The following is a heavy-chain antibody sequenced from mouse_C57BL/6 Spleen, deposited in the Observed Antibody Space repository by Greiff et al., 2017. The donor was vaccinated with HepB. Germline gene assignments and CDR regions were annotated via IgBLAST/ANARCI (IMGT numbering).Heavy chain of an antibody. V-gene: IGHV5-17*01. D-gene: IGHD1-1*01. CDR1: GFTFSDYG. Sequence: VQLVESGGGLVKPGGSLKLSCAASGFTFSDYGMHWVRQAPEKGLEWVAYISSGSSTIYYADTVKGRFTISRDNAKNTLFLQMTSLRSEDTAMYYCARNYYGSSLYAMDYWGQGTSVTVSS. CDR3: ARNYYGSSLYAMDY. CDR2: ISSGSSTI. J-gene: IGHJ4*01.